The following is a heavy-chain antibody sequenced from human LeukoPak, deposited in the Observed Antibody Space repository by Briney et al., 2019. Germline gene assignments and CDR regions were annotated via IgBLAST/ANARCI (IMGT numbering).Heavy chain of an antibody. Sequence: GGSLRLSCAASGFTFSSYWMSWVRQAPGKGLEWVANIKQDGSEKYYVDSVKGRFTISRDNAKNSLYLQMNSLRAEDTAVYYCAKRVNWNYYYFDYWGQGTLVTVSS. J-gene: IGHJ4*02. CDR1: GFTFSSYW. CDR2: IKQDGSEK. CDR3: AKRVNWNYYYFDY. V-gene: IGHV3-7*03. D-gene: IGHD1-7*01.